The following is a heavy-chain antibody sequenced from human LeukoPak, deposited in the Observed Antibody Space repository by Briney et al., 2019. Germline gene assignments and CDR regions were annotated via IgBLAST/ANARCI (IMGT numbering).Heavy chain of an antibody. V-gene: IGHV4-39*01. J-gene: IGHJ5*02. D-gene: IGHD6-13*01. CDR2: IYNSGST. CDR1: GGSISSSTYY. CDR3: ARQAYSSNLGWFDP. Sequence: PSETLSLTCSVSGGSISSSTYYWGWIRQPPGKGLEWIGNIYNSGSTYYNPSLKSRVTISVDTSKNQFSLKLSSVTAADTAGYYCARQAYSSNLGWFDPWGQGTLVTVSS.